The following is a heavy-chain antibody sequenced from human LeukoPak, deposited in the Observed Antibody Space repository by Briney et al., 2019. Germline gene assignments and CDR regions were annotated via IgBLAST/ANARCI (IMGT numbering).Heavy chain of an antibody. Sequence: GESLKISCKGSGYSFTGYWIGWVRQLPGKGLEWMGIIYPGDSDTRYSPSFQGQVTISADKSISTAYLQWGSLKASDTAMYYCARSTSPRYYYDSSGSYYFDYWGQGTLVTVSS. CDR3: ARSTSPRYYYDSSGSYYFDY. V-gene: IGHV5-51*01. CDR2: IYPGDSDT. D-gene: IGHD3-22*01. J-gene: IGHJ4*02. CDR1: GYSFTGYW.